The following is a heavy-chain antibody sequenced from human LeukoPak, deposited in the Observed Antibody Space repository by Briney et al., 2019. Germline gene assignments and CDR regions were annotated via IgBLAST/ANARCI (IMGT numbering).Heavy chain of an antibody. Sequence: PSETLSLTCTVSGDSISSYYWSWIRQPPGKGLEWIGYIYYSGSTNYNPSLKSRVTISVDTSKNQFSLKLSSVTAADTAVYYCARDSGSYYGRNWFDPWGQGTLVTVSS. J-gene: IGHJ5*02. CDR3: ARDSGSYYGRNWFDP. V-gene: IGHV4-59*01. CDR1: GDSISSYY. CDR2: IYYSGST. D-gene: IGHD1-26*01.